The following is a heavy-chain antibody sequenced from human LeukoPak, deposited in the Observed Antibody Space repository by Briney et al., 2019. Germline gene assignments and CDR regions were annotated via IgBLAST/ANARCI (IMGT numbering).Heavy chain of an antibody. CDR2: INPNSGGT. J-gene: IGHJ3*02. D-gene: IGHD6-13*01. V-gene: IGHV1-2*02. CDR1: GYXFTGYY. Sequence: GASVKVSCNASGYXFTGYYMDWVRQAPGQGLEWMGWINPNSGGTNYAQKFQGRVTMTRDTSISTAYMELSRLRSDDTAVYYCARNIAALSAAFDIWGQGTMVTVSS. CDR3: ARNIAALSAAFDI.